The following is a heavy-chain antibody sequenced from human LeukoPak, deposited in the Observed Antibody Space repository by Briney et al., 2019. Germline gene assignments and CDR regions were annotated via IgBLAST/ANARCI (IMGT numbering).Heavy chain of an antibody. D-gene: IGHD3-16*01. J-gene: IGHJ6*02. CDR1: GFTFSDYY. Sequence: GGSLRLSCAASGFTFSDYYMSWIRQAPGKGLEWVATIKQDGGERYYGDSVEGRFTISRDNGKTSVYLQMNSLRADDTAVYYCARSRAAVVMGELVPSFYYGMDVWGQGTTVTVSS. CDR2: IKQDGGER. CDR3: ARSRAAVVMGELVPSFYYGMDV. V-gene: IGHV3-7*03.